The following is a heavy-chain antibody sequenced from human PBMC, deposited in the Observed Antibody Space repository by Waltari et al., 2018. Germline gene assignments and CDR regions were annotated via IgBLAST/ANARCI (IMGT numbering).Heavy chain of an antibody. CDR3: ARALSGYESA. D-gene: IGHD5-12*01. CDR2: INPNSGGT. Sequence: QVQLVQSGAEVKNPGASVKVSCMASGYTFPGPYMHWVRQAPGQGLEWMGRINPNSGGTNFAQKFQDRVTMTRDTSISTAYMELSGLRSDDMAMYYCARALSGYESAWGQGTLVTVSS. J-gene: IGHJ5*02. CDR1: GYTFPGPY. V-gene: IGHV1-2*06.